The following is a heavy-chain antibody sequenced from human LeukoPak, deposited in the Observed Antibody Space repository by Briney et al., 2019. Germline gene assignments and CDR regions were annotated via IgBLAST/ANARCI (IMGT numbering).Heavy chain of an antibody. D-gene: IGHD3-16*01. Sequence: GGSLRLSCAASGFTFSSHWMHWVRQGPGKGLVWVARTYSDGSGARYADSVKGRFTISRDNAKNTLYLQMNSLRAEDTAVYYCVRDVVWGFDSWGQGTLVTVSS. CDR3: VRDVVWGFDS. J-gene: IGHJ4*02. CDR1: GFTFSSHW. V-gene: IGHV3-74*01. CDR2: TYSDGSGA.